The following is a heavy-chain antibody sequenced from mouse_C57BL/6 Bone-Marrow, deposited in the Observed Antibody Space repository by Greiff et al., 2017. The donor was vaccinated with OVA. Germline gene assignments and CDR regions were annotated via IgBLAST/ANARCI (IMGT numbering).Heavy chain of an antibody. CDR3: ASRRGYGSSYYFDY. Sequence: QVQLKQPGAELVKPGASVKLSCKASGYTFTSYWMHWVKQRPGQGLEWIGMIHPNSGSTNYNEKFKSKATLTVDKSSSTAYMQLSSLTSEDSAVYYCASRRGYGSSYYFDYWGQGTTLTVSS. V-gene: IGHV1-64*01. CDR2: IHPNSGST. CDR1: GYTFTSYW. D-gene: IGHD1-1*01. J-gene: IGHJ2*01.